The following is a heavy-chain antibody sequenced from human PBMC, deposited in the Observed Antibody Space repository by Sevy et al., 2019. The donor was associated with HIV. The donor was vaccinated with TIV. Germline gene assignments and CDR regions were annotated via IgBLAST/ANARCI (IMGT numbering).Heavy chain of an antibody. V-gene: IGHV3-53*01. CDR2: IYSGGST. J-gene: IGHJ6*02. CDR3: ARAIDGDYDYYYGMDV. CDR1: GFTVSSNY. D-gene: IGHD4-17*01. Sequence: GGSLILSCTASGFTVSSNYMSWVRHAPGKGLEWVSVIYSGGSTYYADSVKGRFTISRDNSKNTLYLQMNSLRAEDTAVYYCARAIDGDYDYYYGMDVWGQGTTVTVSS.